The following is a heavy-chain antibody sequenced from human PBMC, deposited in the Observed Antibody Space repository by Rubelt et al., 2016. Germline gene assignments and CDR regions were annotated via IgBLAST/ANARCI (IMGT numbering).Heavy chain of an antibody. Sequence: QLQLQESGSGLLKPSQTLSLTCAVSGDSFSIGGYAWSWIRQPPGKGLEWIGYQDNRGNTYYNPSLRSRVTISVDRSKNQCSLRLTSVTVADTAVDYCAREVGGSPYDFDYWGQGALVTVSS. CDR2: QDNRGNT. CDR1: GDSFSIGGYA. V-gene: IGHV4-30-2*01. CDR3: AREVGGSPYDFDY. D-gene: IGHD2-15*01. J-gene: IGHJ4*02.